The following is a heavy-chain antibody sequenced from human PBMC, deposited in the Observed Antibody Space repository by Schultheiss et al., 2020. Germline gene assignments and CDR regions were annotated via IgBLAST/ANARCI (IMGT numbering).Heavy chain of an antibody. J-gene: IGHJ4*02. CDR3: ARVDNNSGHYFDY. CDR1: GGSISSGSYY. CDR2: IYYSGST. D-gene: IGHD1-1*01. V-gene: IGHV4-39*07. Sequence: SQTLSLTCTVSGGSISSGSYYWGWIRQSPGKGLEWIGNIYYSGSTYYNPSLKSRVTISVDTSKNQFSLKLSSVTAADTAVYYCARVDNNSGHYFDYWGQGTLVTVSS.